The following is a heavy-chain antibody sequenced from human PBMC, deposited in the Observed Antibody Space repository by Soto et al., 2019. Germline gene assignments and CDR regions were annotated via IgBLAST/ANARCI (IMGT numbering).Heavy chain of an antibody. CDR1: GGSISPYY. CDR3: ARVVVVAATHKRHDWFDP. J-gene: IGHJ5*02. CDR2: IYYSGST. D-gene: IGHD2-15*01. V-gene: IGHV4-59*12. Sequence: SETLSLTCTVSGGSISPYYWSWIRQPPGKGQEWIGYIYYSGSTNYNPSLKSRVTISVDTSKNQFSLKLSSVTAADTAVYYCARVVVVAATHKRHDWFDPWGQGTLVTVSS.